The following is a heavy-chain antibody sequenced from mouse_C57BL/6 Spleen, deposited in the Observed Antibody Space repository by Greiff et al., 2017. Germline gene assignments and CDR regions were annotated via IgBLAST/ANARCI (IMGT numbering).Heavy chain of an antibody. Sequence: VQLVESGAELVKPGASVKISCKASGYAFSSYWMNWVKQRPGKGLEWIGQIYPGDGDTNYNGKFKGKATLTADKSSSTAYMQLSSLTSEDSAVYFCARGYVSSYGYFDYWGQGTTLTVSS. J-gene: IGHJ2*01. D-gene: IGHD1-1*01. CDR2: IYPGDGDT. CDR1: GYAFSSYW. CDR3: ARGYVSSYGYFDY. V-gene: IGHV1-80*01.